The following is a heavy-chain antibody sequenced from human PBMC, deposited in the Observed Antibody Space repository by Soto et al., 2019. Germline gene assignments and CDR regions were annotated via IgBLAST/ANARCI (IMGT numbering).Heavy chain of an antibody. V-gene: IGHV4-39*01. CDR1: GGSISSSSYY. CDR3: ARLVIAEYFQH. J-gene: IGHJ1*01. Sequence: PSETLSLTCTVSGGSISSSSYYWGWIRQPPGKGLEWIGSIYYSGSTYYNPSLKSRVTISVDTSKNQFSLKLSSVTAADTAVYYCARLVIAEYFQHWGQGTLVTVSS. D-gene: IGHD2-21*01. CDR2: IYYSGST.